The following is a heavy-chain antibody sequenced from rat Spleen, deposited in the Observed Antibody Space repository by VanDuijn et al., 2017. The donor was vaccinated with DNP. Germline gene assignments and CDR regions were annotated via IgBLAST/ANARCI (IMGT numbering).Heavy chain of an antibody. CDR3: ARLDSGYNWFAY. D-gene: IGHD4-3*01. CDR1: GYTFTSYA. V-gene: IGHV1-57*01. CDR2: VIPGSGST. J-gene: IGHJ3*01. Sequence: QIQLQQSGAELAKPGSSVKISCKASGYTFTSYAVHWIKQTTGQALEWTGYVIPGSGSTTYNEKFKGKATLTVDKSSSTAYMQLNSPTPVDTAVYYCARLDSGYNWFAYWGQGTLVTVSS.